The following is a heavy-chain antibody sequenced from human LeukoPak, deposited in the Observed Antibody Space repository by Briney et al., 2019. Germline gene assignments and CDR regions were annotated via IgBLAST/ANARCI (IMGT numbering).Heavy chain of an antibody. CDR2: ISGSGGST. CDR3: AKGAYDYIEIGYFDS. Sequence: GGSLRLSCAASGFTFSSYAMSWVRQAPGKGLEWVSAISGSGGSTYYAGSVKGRFTISRDNSKNTVFLQMNSLRAEDTAIYYCAKGAYDYIEIGYFDSWGQGTLVTVSS. J-gene: IGHJ4*02. CDR1: GFTFSSYA. D-gene: IGHD5-12*01. V-gene: IGHV3-23*01.